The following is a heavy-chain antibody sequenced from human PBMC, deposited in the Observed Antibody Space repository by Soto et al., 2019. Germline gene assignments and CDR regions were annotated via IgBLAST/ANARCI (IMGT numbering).Heavy chain of an antibody. CDR1: GFSLSTSGMC. CDR2: IDWDDDK. V-gene: IGHV2-70*01. J-gene: IGHJ6*02. D-gene: IGHD3-3*01. CDR3: ARSPYYDFWSGYYPTYYYGMDV. Sequence: SGPTLVNPTQTLTLTCTFSGFSLSTSGMCVSWIRQPPGKALEWLALIDWDDDKYYSTSLKTRLTISKDTSKNQVVLTMTNMDPVDTATYYCARSPYYDFWSGYYPTYYYGMDVWGQGTTVTVSS.